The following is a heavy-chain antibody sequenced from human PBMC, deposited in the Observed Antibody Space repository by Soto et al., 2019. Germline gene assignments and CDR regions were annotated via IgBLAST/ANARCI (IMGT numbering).Heavy chain of an antibody. D-gene: IGHD6-13*01. CDR2: ISAYNGNT. CDR1: GYTFTNYG. J-gene: IGHJ4*02. V-gene: IGHV1-18*01. CDR3: VRDLRAAAPLVTLFDD. Sequence: ASVKVSCKASGYTFTNYGISWVRQAPGQGLEWMGWISAYNGNTDYAQKLQGRVTMTTDTSTSTAYMELRSLRSDDTAVYYCVRDLRAAAPLVTLFDDWGQGTLVTVSS.